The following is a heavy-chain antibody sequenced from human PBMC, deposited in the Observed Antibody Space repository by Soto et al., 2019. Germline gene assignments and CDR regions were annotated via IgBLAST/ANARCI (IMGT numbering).Heavy chain of an antibody. CDR3: ARDSGGNSENYSGLDV. J-gene: IGHJ6*02. V-gene: IGHV4-31*03. CDR1: GVSVSSGDYY. Sequence: QVQLQESGPGLVKPSQTLSLSCNVYGVSVSSGDYYWSWIRQHAGGGLEWIGYIDRSGSTYYKPSLRGRVIMSVATSTNQIYLRLLSVTAADTAMSYCARDSGGNSENYSGLDVWGHGTTVTVSS. CDR2: IDRSGST. D-gene: IGHD1-1*01.